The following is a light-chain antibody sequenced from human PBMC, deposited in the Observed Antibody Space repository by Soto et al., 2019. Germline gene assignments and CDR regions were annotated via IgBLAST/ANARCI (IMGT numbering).Light chain of an antibody. J-gene: IGLJ3*02. CDR3: LLSYSGARV. CDR2: NTS. V-gene: IGLV7-46*01. Sequence: QTVVTQEPSLTVSPGGTFTLTCGSSTGTVTSGHYPYWFHQKPGQAPRTLVYNTSDKHSWTPARFSGSLLGGKAALTLSGAQPEDEADFYCLLSYSGARVFGGGTKVTVL. CDR1: TGTVTSGHY.